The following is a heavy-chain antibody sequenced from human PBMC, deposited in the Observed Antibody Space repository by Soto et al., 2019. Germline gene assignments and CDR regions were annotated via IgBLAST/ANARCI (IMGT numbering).Heavy chain of an antibody. CDR3: VCIFSGGYTYGFYYDGMDV. V-gene: IGHV4-39*01. D-gene: IGHD5-18*01. Sequence: PSETLSLTCTVSGGSISSSSYYWGWIRQPPGKGLEWIGSIFYSGSTYYNPSLKSRVTISVDTSKNQFSLKLSSVTAADTAMYYCVCIFSGGYTYGFYYDGMDVWGQGTTVT. J-gene: IGHJ6*02. CDR1: GGSISSSSYY. CDR2: IFYSGST.